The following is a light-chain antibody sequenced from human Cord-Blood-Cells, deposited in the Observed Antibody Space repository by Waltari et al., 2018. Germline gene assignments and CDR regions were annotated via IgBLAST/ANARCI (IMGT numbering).Light chain of an antibody. V-gene: IGLV3-1*01. J-gene: IGLJ1*01. CDR1: KLGDKY. Sequence: SYELTQPPSVSVSPGQTASITCSGDKLGDKYACWYQQKPGQSTGLVIYQDSKRPTGIPERFSGSNSGNTATLTIRGTQAMDEADYYCQACDSSTYVFGAGTKVTVL. CDR3: QACDSSTYV. CDR2: QDS.